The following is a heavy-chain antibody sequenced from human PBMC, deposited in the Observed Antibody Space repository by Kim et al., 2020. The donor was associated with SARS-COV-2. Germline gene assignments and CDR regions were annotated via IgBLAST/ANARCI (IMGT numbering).Heavy chain of an antibody. Sequence: ASVKVSCKASGYTFTSYGISWVRQAPGQGLEWMGWISAYNGNTNYAQKLQGRVTMTTDTSTSTAYMELRSLRSDDTAVYYCARGRWVYDSSGYYSNWFDPWGQGTLVTVSS. J-gene: IGHJ5*02. CDR3: ARGRWVYDSSGYYSNWFDP. V-gene: IGHV1-18*01. CDR2: ISAYNGNT. CDR1: GYTFTSYG. D-gene: IGHD3-22*01.